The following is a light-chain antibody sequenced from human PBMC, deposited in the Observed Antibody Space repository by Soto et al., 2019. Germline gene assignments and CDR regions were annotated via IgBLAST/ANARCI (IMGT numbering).Light chain of an antibody. CDR2: GAS. CDR1: QGINNY. Sequence: DIQMTQSPSSLSASLGDRVTITCRASQGINNYLAWYQQRPGKVPKLLISGASSLHSGVPSRFNGSGSGTDFTHTISSLQPEDVATYYCQKYNSAPWTFGQGTKIEIK. J-gene: IGKJ1*01. V-gene: IGKV1-27*01. CDR3: QKYNSAPWT.